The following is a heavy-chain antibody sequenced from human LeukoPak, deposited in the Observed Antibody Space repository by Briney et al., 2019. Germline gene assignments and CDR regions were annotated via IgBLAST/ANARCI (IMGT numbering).Heavy chain of an antibody. V-gene: IGHV4-59*11. J-gene: IGHJ4*02. CDR2: IYYSGAT. CDR3: ARQTFTFGGLKILDS. Sequence: SETLSLTCTVAAGSISGHFWSWIQQPPGKGLEWIGFIYYSGATNYNPSLESRVTISLDTSKNQFSLKLSSVTAADAAIYYCARQTFTFGGLKILDSWGQGTLITVTS. D-gene: IGHD3-16*01. CDR1: AGSISGHF.